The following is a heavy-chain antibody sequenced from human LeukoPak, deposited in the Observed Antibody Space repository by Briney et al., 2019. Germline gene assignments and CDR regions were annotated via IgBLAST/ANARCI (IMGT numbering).Heavy chain of an antibody. J-gene: IGHJ4*02. D-gene: IGHD1-26*01. CDR1: GYTFINYD. V-gene: IGHV1-8*01. CDR2: MNPKSGYT. CDR3: ARVTGSIDY. Sequence: ASVKVSCKASGYTFINYDINWVRQATGQGLEWMGWMNPKSGYTGYAQKFQGRVTMTRDTSISTAYMDLGSLRSEDTAVYYCARVTGSIDYWGQGTLVTVSS.